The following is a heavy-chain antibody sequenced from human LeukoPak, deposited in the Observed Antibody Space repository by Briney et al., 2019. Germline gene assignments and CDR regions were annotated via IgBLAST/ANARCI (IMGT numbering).Heavy chain of an antibody. CDR3: ARATGYSSGWYSYYYYYMDV. J-gene: IGHJ6*03. V-gene: IGHV1-2*02. Sequence: GASVKVSCKASGYTFTGYYMHWVRQAPGQGLEWMGWINPNSGGTNYAQKFQGRVTMTRDTSISTAYMELSRLRSDDTAVYYCARATGYSSGWYSYYYYYMDVRGKGTTVTVSS. D-gene: IGHD6-19*01. CDR1: GYTFTGYY. CDR2: INPNSGGT.